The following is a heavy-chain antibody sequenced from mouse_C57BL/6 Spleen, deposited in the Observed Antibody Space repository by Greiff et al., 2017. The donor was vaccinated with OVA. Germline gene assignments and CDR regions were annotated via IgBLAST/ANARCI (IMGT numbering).Heavy chain of an antibody. CDR2: IYPRDGST. Sequence: QVQLKESGPELVKPGASVKLSCKASGYTFTSYDINWVKQRPGQGLEWIGWIYPRDGSTKYNEKFKGKATLTVDTSSSTAYMQLSSLTSEDSAVYYCASYYYGSSPYYAMDYWGQGTSVTVSS. CDR3: ASYYYGSSPYYAMDY. D-gene: IGHD1-1*01. J-gene: IGHJ4*01. V-gene: IGHV1-85*01. CDR1: GYTFTSYD.